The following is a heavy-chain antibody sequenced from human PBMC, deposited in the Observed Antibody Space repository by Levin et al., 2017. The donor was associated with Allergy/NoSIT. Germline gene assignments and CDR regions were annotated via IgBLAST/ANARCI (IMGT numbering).Heavy chain of an antibody. D-gene: IGHD3-22*01. V-gene: IGHV3-21*01. CDR3: ARSGSPDY. Sequence: GGSLRLSCAASGFTFSDYSMNWVRQAPGKGLEWVSSISPNSNYIYYADSLKGRFTISRDNAKSSVFLQMNSLRAEDTALYYCARSGSPDYWGQGTLVTVSS. CDR1: GFTFSDYS. J-gene: IGHJ4*02. CDR2: ISPNSNYI.